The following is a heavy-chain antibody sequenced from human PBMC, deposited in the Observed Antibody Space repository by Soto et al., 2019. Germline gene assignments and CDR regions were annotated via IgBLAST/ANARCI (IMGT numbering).Heavy chain of an antibody. Sequence: QVQLQESGPGLVKPSETLSLTCTVSGGSISSYYWSWIRQPPGKGLEWIGYIYYSGSTNYNPSLKSRVTISVDPSKNQFPLRLSSVTAADTAVYYCARRYAGNFDYWGQGTLVTVSS. CDR3: ARRYAGNFDY. CDR1: GGSISSYY. D-gene: IGHD2-8*01. J-gene: IGHJ4*02. V-gene: IGHV4-59*01. CDR2: IYYSGST.